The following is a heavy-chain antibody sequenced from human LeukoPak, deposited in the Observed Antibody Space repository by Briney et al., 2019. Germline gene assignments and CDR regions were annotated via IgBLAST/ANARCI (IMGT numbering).Heavy chain of an antibody. CDR2: ISSRGNTM. D-gene: IGHD1-1*01. J-gene: IGHJ4*02. V-gene: IGHV3-48*03. CDR1: GFTFNSYD. CDR3: ARDSSWSPDY. Sequence: GGSLRLSCVASGFTFNSYDMHWVRQAPGKGLEWLSYISSRGNTMYYADSVKGRFTISRDNAKNSLYLQMNSLRAEDTAVYYCARDSSWSPDYWGQGTLVTVSS.